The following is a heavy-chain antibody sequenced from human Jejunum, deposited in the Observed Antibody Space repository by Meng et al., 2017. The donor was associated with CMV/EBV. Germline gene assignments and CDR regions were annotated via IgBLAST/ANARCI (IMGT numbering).Heavy chain of an antibody. V-gene: IGHV1-46*01. CDR1: CYLFTAYY. CDR3: AKEGVLYGMDV. D-gene: IGHD4/OR15-4a*01. Sequence: ASCYLFTAYYLRWVRQAPGQGLEWMAFIHPSGYHTNYTQKFPGRITVTRDTSTRTVYMELNNLTFEDTAVYYCAKEGVLYGMDVWGQGTTVTVSS. J-gene: IGHJ6*02. CDR2: IHPSGYHT.